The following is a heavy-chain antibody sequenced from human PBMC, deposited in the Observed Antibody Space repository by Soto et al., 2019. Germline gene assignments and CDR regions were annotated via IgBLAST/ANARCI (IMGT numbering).Heavy chain of an antibody. D-gene: IGHD3-16*01. CDR3: ARGGGTTLAPLP. V-gene: IGHV1-2*02. J-gene: IGHJ5*02. CDR2: INPNSGAT. CDR1: GYTFTGYF. Sequence: ASVKVSCKASGYTFTGYFMHWVRRAPGEGLEWMGWINPNSGATKYAPKFQGRVTMTRDTSNRTAYLELSRLTSDDTAIYYCARGGGTTLAPLPWGQGTPVTVSS.